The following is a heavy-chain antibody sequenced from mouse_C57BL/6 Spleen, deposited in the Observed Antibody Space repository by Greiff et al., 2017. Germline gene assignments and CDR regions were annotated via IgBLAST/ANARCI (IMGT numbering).Heavy chain of an antibody. J-gene: IGHJ4*01. Sequence: QVQLQQPGAELVMPGASVKLSCKASGYTFTSYWMHWVKQRPGQGLEWIGEIDPSDSYTNYNQKFKGKSTLTVDKSSSTAYMQLSSLTSEDSAVYYCARGDDGYWGQGTSVTVSS. D-gene: IGHD2-3*01. CDR1: GYTFTSYW. CDR3: ARGDDGY. CDR2: IDPSDSYT. V-gene: IGHV1-69*01.